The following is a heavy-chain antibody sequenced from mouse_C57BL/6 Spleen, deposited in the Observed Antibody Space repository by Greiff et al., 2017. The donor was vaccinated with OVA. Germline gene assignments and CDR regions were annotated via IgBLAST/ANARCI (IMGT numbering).Heavy chain of an antibody. V-gene: IGHV5-16*01. CDR2: INYDGSST. CDR3: AREHNDYPYAMDY. CDR1: GFTFSDYY. J-gene: IGHJ4*01. D-gene: IGHD2-4*01. Sequence: EVMLVESEGGLVQPGSSMKLSCTASGFTFSDYYMAWVRQVPEKGLEWVANINYDGSSTYYLDSLKSRFIISRDNAKNILYLQMSSLKSEDTATYYCAREHNDYPYAMDYWGQRTSVTVSS.